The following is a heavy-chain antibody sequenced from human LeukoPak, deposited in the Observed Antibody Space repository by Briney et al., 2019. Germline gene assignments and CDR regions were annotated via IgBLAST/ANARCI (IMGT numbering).Heavy chain of an antibody. V-gene: IGHV3-23*01. CDR2: ITGSGGST. D-gene: IGHD3-3*01. J-gene: IGHJ6*02. Sequence: GGSLRLSCAASGFTFSSHAMGWVRQAPGKGLERVSSITGSGGSTYYGDSVKGRFTISRDNSKNTLYLQMNSLRAEDTAVYYCAKDGGGSLEWLPPMDVWGQGTTVTVSS. CDR1: GFTFSSHA. CDR3: AKDGGGSLEWLPPMDV.